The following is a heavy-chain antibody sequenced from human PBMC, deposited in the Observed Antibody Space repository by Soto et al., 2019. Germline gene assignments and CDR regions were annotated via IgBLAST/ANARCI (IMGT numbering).Heavy chain of an antibody. V-gene: IGHV3-23*01. D-gene: IGHD1-26*01. CDR1: GFSFSGYA. CDR3: AKNSKGYSGRYFDF. J-gene: IGHJ4*02. CDR2: NSGSGAST. Sequence: EVQLLESGGGVGQPGGSLRLSCSASGFSFSGYAMSWVRQAAGKGLEWVSTNSGSGASTFYADSVKGRFTISRDNSNNTCSLQIRNLRAEDTAVYYCAKNSKGYSGRYFDFWGQGILVTVSS.